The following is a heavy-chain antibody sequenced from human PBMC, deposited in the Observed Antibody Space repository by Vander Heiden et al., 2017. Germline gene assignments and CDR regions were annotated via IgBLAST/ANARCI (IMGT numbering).Heavy chain of an antibody. CDR1: GFPFSSYG. D-gene: IGHD1-26*01. Sequence: QVQLVASGGGVVQPGRSLRLSCAASGFPFSSYGMHWVRQAPGKGLEWVAVIWYDGSNKYYADSVKGRFTISRDNSKNTLYLQMNSLRAEDTAVYYCARAAGELDYFDYWGQGTLVTVSS. J-gene: IGHJ4*02. CDR2: IWYDGSNK. V-gene: IGHV3-33*01. CDR3: ARAAGELDYFDY.